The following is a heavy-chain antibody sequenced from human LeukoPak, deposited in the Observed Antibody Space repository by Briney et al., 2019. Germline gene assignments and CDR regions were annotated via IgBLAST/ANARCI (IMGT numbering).Heavy chain of an antibody. J-gene: IGHJ4*02. CDR1: GYSFANFW. CDR3: ARRSGSYFNF. D-gene: IGHD1-26*01. Sequence: GESLKISCKGSGSGYSFANFWIGWVRQMPGKGLEWMGIIYPGGSDTRYSPSFEGQVTISADKSISTAYLQSSSLRASDTAMYFCARRSGSYFNFWGQGTQVIVSS. CDR2: IYPGGSDT. V-gene: IGHV5-51*01.